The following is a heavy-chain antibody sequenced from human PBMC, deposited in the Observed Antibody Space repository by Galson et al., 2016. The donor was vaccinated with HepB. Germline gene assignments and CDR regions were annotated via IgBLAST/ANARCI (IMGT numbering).Heavy chain of an antibody. J-gene: IGHJ1*01. CDR1: GFTFSSVW. CDR3: ALYYYDSSGFVEYFQQ. D-gene: IGHD3-22*01. CDR2: IKPDGSEK. V-gene: IGHV3-7*03. Sequence: SLRLSCATSGFTFSSVWMSWVRQAPGKGLEWVANIKPDGSEKYYADSLKGRFTISRDNAKNALYLQMNSLRAEDTAVYYCALYYYDSSGFVEYFQQWGQGTRVTVSS.